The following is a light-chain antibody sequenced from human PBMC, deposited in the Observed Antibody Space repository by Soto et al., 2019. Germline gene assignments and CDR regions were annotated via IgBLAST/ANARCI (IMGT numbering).Light chain of an antibody. V-gene: IGKV3D-20*02. CDR3: QQRYNWPKT. Sequence: IVPMLSPGTMSFSPGERATLSCRASQSVSTRYLAWYPQKPGQAPRLLIYDASTRATGIPPRFSGSRSGADGTLAIIGLEPEEFAVYYWQQRYNWPKTFGQGTKVDIK. J-gene: IGKJ1*01. CDR1: QSVSTRY. CDR2: DAS.